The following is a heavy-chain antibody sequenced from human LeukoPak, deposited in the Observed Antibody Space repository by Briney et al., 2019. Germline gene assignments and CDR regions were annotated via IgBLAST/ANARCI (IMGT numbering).Heavy chain of an antibody. J-gene: IGHJ6*02. CDR1: GYTFTSYA. D-gene: IGHD2-15*01. Sequence: ASVKVSCKASGYTFTSYAMHWVRQAPGQRLEWMGWINAGNGNTKYSQKFQGRVTITRDTSASTAYMELSSLRSEDTAVYYCARDRGSGYYYYYGMDVWGQGTTVTVSS. CDR2: INAGNGNT. CDR3: ARDRGSGYYYYYGMDV. V-gene: IGHV1-3*01.